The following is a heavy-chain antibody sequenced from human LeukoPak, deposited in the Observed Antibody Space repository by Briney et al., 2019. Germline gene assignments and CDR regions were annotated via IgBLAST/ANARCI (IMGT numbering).Heavy chain of an antibody. CDR2: INPRDGTT. V-gene: IGHV1-46*01. CDR3: ARDLTGYTYGYQHRGNWFDP. Sequence: GASVKVSCKASGYTFTSYDMHWVRQAPGQGLEWMGIINPRDGTTTYAQKFQGRIIMTRDTSTNTVHMELRSLRTGDTAMYYCARDLTGYTYGYQHRGNWFDPWGQGSLVTVSS. CDR1: GYTFTSYD. J-gene: IGHJ5*02. D-gene: IGHD5-18*01.